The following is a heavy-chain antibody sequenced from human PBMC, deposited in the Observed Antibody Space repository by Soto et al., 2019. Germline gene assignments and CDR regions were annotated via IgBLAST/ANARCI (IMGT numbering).Heavy chain of an antibody. CDR2: IYYSGST. Sequence: SETLSLTCTVSGGSISSGDYYWSWIRQPPGKGLEWIGYIYYSGSTYYNPSLKSRVTISVDTSENQLSLKLSSVTAADTAVYYCARAPSGNYFDYWGQGTLVTVSS. V-gene: IGHV4-30-4*01. J-gene: IGHJ4*02. D-gene: IGHD6-25*01. CDR3: ARAPSGNYFDY. CDR1: GGSISSGDYY.